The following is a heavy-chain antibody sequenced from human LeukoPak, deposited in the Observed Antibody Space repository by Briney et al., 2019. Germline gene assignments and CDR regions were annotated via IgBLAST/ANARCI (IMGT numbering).Heavy chain of an antibody. J-gene: IGHJ4*02. CDR2: IYYSGST. CDR3: ARHEEYSGSHGLFDY. V-gene: IGHV4-59*08. D-gene: IGHD1-26*01. Sequence: SETLSLTCTVSGGSISSYYWSWIRQPPGKGLEWIGYIYYSGSTNYNPSLKSRVTISVDTSKNQFSLKLSPVTAADTAVYYCARHEEYSGSHGLFDYWGQGTLVTVSS. CDR1: GGSISSYY.